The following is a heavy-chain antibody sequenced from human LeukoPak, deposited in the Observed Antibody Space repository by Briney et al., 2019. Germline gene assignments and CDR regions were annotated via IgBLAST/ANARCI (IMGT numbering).Heavy chain of an antibody. D-gene: IGHD3-22*01. Sequence: ASVKVSCKASGYTFTSYGISWVRQAPGQGLEWMGWISAYNGNTNYAQKLQGRVTMTTDTSTSTAYMELRSLRSDDTAVYYCARDWPNMIVVVNYDAFDIWGQGTMVTVSS. CDR1: GYTFTSYG. J-gene: IGHJ3*02. CDR3: ARDWPNMIVVVNYDAFDI. V-gene: IGHV1-18*01. CDR2: ISAYNGNT.